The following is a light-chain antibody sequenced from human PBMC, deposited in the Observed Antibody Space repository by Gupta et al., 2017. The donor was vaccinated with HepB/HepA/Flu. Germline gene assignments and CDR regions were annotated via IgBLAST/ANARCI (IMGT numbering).Light chain of an antibody. J-gene: IGLJ1*01. CDR1: NSNVGSNT. CDR3: AAWDDSLNGYV. CDR2: SNN. Sequence: QSFLTQPPSASGTPGQRVTISCSGDNSNVGSNTVDWYQQLPGTAPKLVIYSNNRRASGVPDRVSGSKSGTSVSLAISGLQPEDEADYYCAAWDDSLNGYVFGSGTKVTVL. V-gene: IGLV1-44*01.